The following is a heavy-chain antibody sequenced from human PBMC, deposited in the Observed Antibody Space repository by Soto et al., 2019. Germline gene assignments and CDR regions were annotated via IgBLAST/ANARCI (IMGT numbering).Heavy chain of an antibody. V-gene: IGHV1-2*02. J-gene: IGHJ6*02. Sequence: GASVKVSCKASGYTFTGYYMHCVRQAPGQGLEWMGWINPNSGGTNYAQKFQGRVTMTRDTSISTAYMELSRLRSDDTAVYYCARDLVDIVATITMDVWGQGTTVTVSS. D-gene: IGHD5-12*01. CDR3: ARDLVDIVATITMDV. CDR2: INPNSGGT. CDR1: GYTFTGYY.